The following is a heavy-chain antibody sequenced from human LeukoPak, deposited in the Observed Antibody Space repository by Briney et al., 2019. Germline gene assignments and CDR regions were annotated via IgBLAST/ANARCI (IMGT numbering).Heavy chain of an antibody. V-gene: IGHV4-61*01. CDR3: ARGMKWFDP. CDR1: GGSVSSGSYY. Sequence: SETLSLTCTVSGGSVSSGSYYWSWIRQPPGKGLEWIGYIYYSGSTNCNPSLKSRVTISVDTSKNQFSLKLSSVTAADTAVYYCARGMKWFDPWGQGTLVTVSS. J-gene: IGHJ5*02. CDR2: IYYSGST.